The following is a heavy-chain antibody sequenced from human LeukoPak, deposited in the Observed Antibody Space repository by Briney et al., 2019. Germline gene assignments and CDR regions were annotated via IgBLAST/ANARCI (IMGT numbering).Heavy chain of an antibody. J-gene: IGHJ4*02. CDR3: ARRQSGYSSGWYSRPSARGFDY. V-gene: IGHV4-34*01. CDR2: INHSGST. Sequence: PSETLSLTCAVYGGSFSGYYWSWIRQPPGKGLEWIGEINHSGSTNYNPSLKSRVTISVDTSKNQFSLKLSSVTAADTAVYYCARRQSGYSSGWYSRPSARGFDYWGQGTLVTVSS. D-gene: IGHD6-19*01. CDR1: GGSFSGYY.